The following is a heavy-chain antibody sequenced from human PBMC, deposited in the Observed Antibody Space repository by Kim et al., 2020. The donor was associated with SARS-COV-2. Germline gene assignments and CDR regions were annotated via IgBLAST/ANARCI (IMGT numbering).Heavy chain of an antibody. Sequence: SETLSLTCTVSGYSISSGYYWGWILQPPGKGLEWIGSIYHSGSTYYNPSLKSRVTISIDTSKNQFSLRLNSVTAADTAVYYCTSKYYYDSSGYYYADWWGQGTLVTVSS. CDR2: IYHSGST. CDR1: GYSISSGYY. D-gene: IGHD3-22*01. J-gene: IGHJ4*02. CDR3: TSKYYYDSSGYYYADW. V-gene: IGHV4-38-2*02.